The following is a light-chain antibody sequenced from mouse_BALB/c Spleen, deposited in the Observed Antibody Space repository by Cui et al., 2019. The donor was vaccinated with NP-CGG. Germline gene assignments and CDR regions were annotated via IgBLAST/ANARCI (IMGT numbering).Light chain of an antibody. CDR1: TGADKTSKY. J-gene: IGLJ1*01. Sequence: VTPESAPHTSPGETVTLTCRSSTGADKTSKYDNWVQEKPDHLFTGLIGGTNNRAPGVPARFSGSLIGDKAALTITGAQTEDEAIYFCALWYSNHWVFGGGTKLTVL. CDR2: GTN. CDR3: ALWYSNHWV. V-gene: IGLV1*01.